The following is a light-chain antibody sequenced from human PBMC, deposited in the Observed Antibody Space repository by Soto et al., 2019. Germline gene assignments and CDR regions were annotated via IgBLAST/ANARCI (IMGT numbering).Light chain of an antibody. J-gene: IGKJ1*01. CDR1: QGISSY. CDR3: LQLKSYPRT. CDR2: AAS. Sequence: DIQLTQSPSFLSASVGDRVTITCRASQGISSYLAWYQQKPGKAAKLLIYAASTLQSGVPSTFSGSGSGTEFTLTISSLQPEDFATYYCLQLKSYPRTFGQGTKVEVK. V-gene: IGKV1-9*01.